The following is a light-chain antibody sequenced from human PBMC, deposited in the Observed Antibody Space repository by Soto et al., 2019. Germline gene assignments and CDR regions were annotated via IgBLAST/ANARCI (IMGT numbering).Light chain of an antibody. CDR3: SSYTATTTSYV. V-gene: IGLV2-14*03. J-gene: IGLJ1*01. Sequence: QSVLAQPASVPESPGQSITISCTGTNSDVGGYNYVSWYQQHPGKVPKLMIYDVSNRPSGVSNRFSGSKSGNTASLTISGLQAEDEADYYCSSYTATTTSYVFGTGTKLTVL. CDR2: DVS. CDR1: NSDVGGYNY.